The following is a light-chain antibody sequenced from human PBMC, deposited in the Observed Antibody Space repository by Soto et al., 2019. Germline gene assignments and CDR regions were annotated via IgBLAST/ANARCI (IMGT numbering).Light chain of an antibody. Sequence: EIVLTPSPGTLSLSRGDGDTLCFRASQSVSSGYLAWYQQKPGQAPRLLIYGASRRATGIPDRFSGSGSGTDFTLSISRLEPEDFAVYWCQHYGNSPTFGQGTKVDIK. CDR2: GAS. CDR1: QSVSSGY. CDR3: QHYGNSPT. V-gene: IGKV3-20*01. J-gene: IGKJ1*01.